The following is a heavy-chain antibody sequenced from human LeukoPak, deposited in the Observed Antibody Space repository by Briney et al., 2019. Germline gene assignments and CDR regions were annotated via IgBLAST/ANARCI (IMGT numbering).Heavy chain of an antibody. D-gene: IGHD6-19*01. CDR2: INHSGST. J-gene: IGHJ4*02. CDR1: GGSFSGYY. CDR3: ARLYSSWENFDY. Sequence: SETLSLTCAVYGGSFSGYYWSWIRQPPGKGLEWIGEINHSGSTNYNPSLKSRVTISVDTSKNQFSLKLSSVTAADTAVYYCARLYSSWENFDYWGQGTLVTVSS. V-gene: IGHV4-34*01.